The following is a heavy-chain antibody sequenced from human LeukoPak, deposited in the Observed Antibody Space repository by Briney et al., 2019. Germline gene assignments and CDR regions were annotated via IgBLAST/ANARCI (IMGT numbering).Heavy chain of an antibody. CDR2: ITDRGDIT. CDR1: GFTFDKYA. J-gene: IGHJ4*02. Sequence: GGSLRLSCAVSGFTFDKYAMRWVRPAPGKGLEWVSAITDRGDITYYADAVKGRFTISRDNSRNMLYLQMNSLRVEDTAIYFCAKRVSGVVGPVVDYWGQGTLVTVSS. D-gene: IGHD2-21*01. CDR3: AKRVSGVVGPVVDY. V-gene: IGHV3-23*01.